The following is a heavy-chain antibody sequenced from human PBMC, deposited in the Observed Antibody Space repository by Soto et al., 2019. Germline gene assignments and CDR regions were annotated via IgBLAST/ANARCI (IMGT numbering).Heavy chain of an antibody. V-gene: IGHV4-61*01. D-gene: IGHD3-10*01. CDR2: IYYSGST. CDR1: GGSVNSGHYY. Sequence: LSLTCTVSGGSVNSGHYYWNWIRQSPGKGLEWIGYIYYSGSTNYNSSLRRRLSISIDPSRNQFSLTLTSVTAADTAVYYWAGEARLLLPDSGKKIDPWGQGILVTVSS. CDR3: AGEARLLLPDSGKKIDP. J-gene: IGHJ5*01.